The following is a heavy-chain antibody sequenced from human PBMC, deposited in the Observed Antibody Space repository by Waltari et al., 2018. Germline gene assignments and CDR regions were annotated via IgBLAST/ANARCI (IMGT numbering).Heavy chain of an antibody. D-gene: IGHD2-15*01. CDR3: ARDSDRGLDY. V-gene: IGHV4-59*01. CDR2: LFYSVNT. J-gene: IGHJ4*02. Sequence: QVQLQESGPELVKPSETLSLTCTVSGSSTSAYYWSWIRQPPGKGLEWIGYLFYSVNTKYRPSPQSRATISLETSKRQLSLKLSSVTAADTAVYYCARDSDRGLDYWGQGIPVTVSS. CDR1: GSSTSAYY.